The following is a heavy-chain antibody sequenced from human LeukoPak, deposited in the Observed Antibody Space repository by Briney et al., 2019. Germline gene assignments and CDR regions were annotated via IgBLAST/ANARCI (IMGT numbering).Heavy chain of an antibody. Sequence: GGSLRLSCAASGFTFSSYSMNWVRQAPGKGLEWVSYISSXSSTIXXXXSVKGRFTISRDNAKNSLYLQMNSLRAEDTAVYYCARGRDAFDIWGQGTMVTVSS. CDR1: GFTFSSYS. J-gene: IGHJ3*02. CDR3: ARGRDAFDI. V-gene: IGHV3-48*01. CDR2: ISSXSSTI.